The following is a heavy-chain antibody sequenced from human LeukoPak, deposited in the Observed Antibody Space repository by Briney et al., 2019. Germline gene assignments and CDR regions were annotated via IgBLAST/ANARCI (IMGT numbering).Heavy chain of an antibody. CDR3: ARDRPDYDILTGYPYYFDY. J-gene: IGHJ4*02. Sequence: ASVKVSCKASGYTFTSYGIIWVRQAPGQGLEWMGWISAYNGNTNYAQKLQGRVTMTTDTSTSTAYMELRSLRSDDTAVYYCARDRPDYDILTGYPYYFDYWGQGTLVTVSS. CDR1: GYTFTSYG. V-gene: IGHV1-18*01. CDR2: ISAYNGNT. D-gene: IGHD3-9*01.